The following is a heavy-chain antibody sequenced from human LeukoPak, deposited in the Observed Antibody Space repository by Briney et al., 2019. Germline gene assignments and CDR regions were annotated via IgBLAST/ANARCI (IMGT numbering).Heavy chain of an antibody. V-gene: IGHV3-30-3*01. D-gene: IGHD3-10*01. CDR1: GFTFSGYA. J-gene: IGHJ4*02. CDR2: ISYDGSNE. Sequence: GGSLRLSCAASGFTFSGYAMHWVRQAPGKGLEWVAVISYDGSNEYYADSVKGRFTISRDNSKNTLYLQMNSLRVEDTAVYYCASPNPIGDLSWLDYWGQGALSPSPQ. CDR3: ASPNPIGDLSWLDY.